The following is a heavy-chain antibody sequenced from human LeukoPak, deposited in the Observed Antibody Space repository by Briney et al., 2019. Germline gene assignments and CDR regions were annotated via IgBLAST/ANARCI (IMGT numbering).Heavy chain of an antibody. CDR2: TYYRSNWYN. J-gene: IGHJ3*02. D-gene: IGHD5-18*01. Sequence: SQTLSLTCAISGDSVFSNSPWNWIRQSPSRGLEWLGRTYYRSNWYNDYGVSVKSRININPDTSKNLFSLQLSSVTPEDTAVYYCVRGGQGDGHSADEGFDIWGQGTMVTVS. V-gene: IGHV6-1*01. CDR3: VRGGQGDGHSADEGFDI. CDR1: GDSVFSNSP.